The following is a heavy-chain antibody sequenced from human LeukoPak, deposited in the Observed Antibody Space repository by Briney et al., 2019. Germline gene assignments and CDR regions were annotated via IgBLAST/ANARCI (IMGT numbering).Heavy chain of an antibody. CDR3: ARERVPAALHAFDI. D-gene: IGHD2-2*01. CDR1: GYSIGSGYY. J-gene: IGHJ3*02. Sequence: SETLSLTCTVSGYSIGSGYYWGWIRQPPGKGLEWIGSIYHSGSTYYNPSLKSRVTISVDTSKNQFSLKLSSVTAADTAVYYCARERVPAALHAFDIWGQGTMVTVSS. V-gene: IGHV4-38-2*02. CDR2: IYHSGST.